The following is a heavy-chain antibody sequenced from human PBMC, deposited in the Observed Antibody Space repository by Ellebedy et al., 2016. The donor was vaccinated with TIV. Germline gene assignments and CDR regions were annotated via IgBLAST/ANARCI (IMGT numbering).Heavy chain of an antibody. CDR2: ISGSGGAT. CDR3: ASKRFGYSSTWYRGWYFDL. Sequence: GESLKISCAASGFTFSIYAMTWVRQAPGKGLEWVSAISGSGGATYYADSVKGRFTISRDNSNNTLYLQMNSLRAEETAVYYCASKRFGYSSTWYRGWYFDLWGRGTLVTVSS. V-gene: IGHV3-23*01. D-gene: IGHD6-13*01. J-gene: IGHJ2*01. CDR1: GFTFSIYA.